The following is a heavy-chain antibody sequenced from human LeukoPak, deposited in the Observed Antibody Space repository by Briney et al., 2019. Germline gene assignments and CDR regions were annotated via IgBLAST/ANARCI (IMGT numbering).Heavy chain of an antibody. CDR1: GYTFTAYY. D-gene: IGHD1-1*01. CDR3: AREGAPQLSSYFDH. V-gene: IGHV1-2*02. J-gene: IGHJ4*02. CDR2: INPNTGGT. Sequence: ASVKVSCKASGYTFTAYYIHWVRQAPGQGLEWMGWINPNTGGTNFAQRFQGRVTMTRDTSINTAYMELSSLRSDDTAMYYCAREGAPQLSSYFDHWGQGTLVTVSS.